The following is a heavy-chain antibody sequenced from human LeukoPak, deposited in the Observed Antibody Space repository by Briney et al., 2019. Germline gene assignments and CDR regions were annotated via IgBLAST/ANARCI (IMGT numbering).Heavy chain of an antibody. J-gene: IGHJ4*02. Sequence: GGSLRLSCAASGFTVSSNYMSWVRQAPGKGLEWVSVIYSGGSTYYADSVKGRFTISRDNSKNTLYLQMNSLRAEDTAVYYCARELVTAAALDYWGQGTLVTVSS. V-gene: IGHV3-53*05. D-gene: IGHD6-13*01. CDR2: IYSGGST. CDR3: ARELVTAAALDY. CDR1: GFTVSSNY.